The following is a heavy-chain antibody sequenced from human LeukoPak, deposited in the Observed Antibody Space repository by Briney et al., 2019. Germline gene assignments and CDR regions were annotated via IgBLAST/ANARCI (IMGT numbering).Heavy chain of an antibody. D-gene: IGHD5-18*01. J-gene: IGHJ4*02. CDR1: GGTFSSYA. Sequence: SVKVSCKASGGTFSSYAISWVRQAPGQGLEWMGRIIPIFGTANYAQKFQGRVTITTDESTSTVYMELSSLRSEDTAVYYCARGIRDYYFDYWGQGTLVTVSS. CDR2: IIPIFGTA. V-gene: IGHV1-69*05. CDR3: ARGIRDYYFDY.